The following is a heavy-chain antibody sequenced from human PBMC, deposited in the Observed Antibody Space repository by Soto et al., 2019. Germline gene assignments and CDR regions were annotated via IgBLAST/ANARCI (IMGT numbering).Heavy chain of an antibody. D-gene: IGHD3-10*01. CDR3: ARDGSDSYGLDV. CDR1: GGSISSYY. V-gene: IGHV4-4*07. CDR2: IYNGGNT. Sequence: SETLSLTCTVSGGSISSYYWSWIRQSAGKGLEWIGRIYNGGNTQYNPPLKSRVTMSADTSKNQFSLRLNSVTAADTAVYYCARDGSDSYGLDVWGQGTTATVSS. J-gene: IGHJ6*02.